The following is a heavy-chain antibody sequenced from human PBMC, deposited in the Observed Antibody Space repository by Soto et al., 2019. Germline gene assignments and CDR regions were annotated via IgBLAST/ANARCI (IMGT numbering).Heavy chain of an antibody. J-gene: IGHJ2*01. CDR1: GGSFSGYY. Sequence: QVHLQQWGAGLLKPSETLSLTCAVYGGSFSGYYWSWIRQPPGKGLKWIGEINHSGSTNFNPSLKSRVSISVDTSKKQFSLKLSSVTAADTAVYYCAAHLKTTVTAYWYFDLWGRGTLVTVSS. V-gene: IGHV4-34*01. D-gene: IGHD4-17*01. CDR3: AAHLKTTVTAYWYFDL. CDR2: INHSGST.